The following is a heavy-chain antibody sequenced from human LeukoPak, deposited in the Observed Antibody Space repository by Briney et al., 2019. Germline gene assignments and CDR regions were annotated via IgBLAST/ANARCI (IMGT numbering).Heavy chain of an antibody. J-gene: IGHJ5*02. CDR1: GYTFTSYA. Sequence: ASVKVSCKASGYTFTSYAMHWVRQTPGQRLEWMGWINGGNGNTKYSQKLQGRVTITRDTSVSTAYMELRSLRSEDTAVFYCARGPPRLNWFDPWGQGTLVTVSS. CDR3: ARGPPRLNWFDP. D-gene: IGHD6-25*01. V-gene: IGHV1-3*01. CDR2: INGGNGNT.